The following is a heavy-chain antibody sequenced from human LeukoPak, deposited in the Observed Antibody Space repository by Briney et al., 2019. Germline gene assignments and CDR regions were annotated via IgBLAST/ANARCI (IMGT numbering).Heavy chain of an antibody. CDR1: GFTLSSNS. Sequence: HPGGSLRRSCTVSGFTLSSNSMSWVRQAPGKGLEWVSFIYSDNTHYSDSVKGRFTISRDNSKNTLYLQMNSLRAEDTAVYYCARRAGAYSHPYDYWGQGTLVTVSS. J-gene: IGHJ4*02. D-gene: IGHD4/OR15-4a*01. V-gene: IGHV3-53*01. CDR3: ARRAGAYSHPYDY. CDR2: IYSDNT.